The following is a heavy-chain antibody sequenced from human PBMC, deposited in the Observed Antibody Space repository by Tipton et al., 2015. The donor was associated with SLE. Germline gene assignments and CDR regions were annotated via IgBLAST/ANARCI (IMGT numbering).Heavy chain of an antibody. V-gene: IGHV7-4-1*02. D-gene: IGHD2-21*01. CDR1: GYTFSNYA. CDR2: INTNTGNP. J-gene: IGHJ4*02. Sequence: QVQLVQSGSELKKPGASVKVSCKTSGYTFSNYAINWVRQAPGQGLEWMGWINTNTGNPTFAQGYTGRFVFSLDTSVSTAYLQISNLKTEDTAVYYCAREVIHFDYWGQGTLVTVSS. CDR3: AREVIHFDY.